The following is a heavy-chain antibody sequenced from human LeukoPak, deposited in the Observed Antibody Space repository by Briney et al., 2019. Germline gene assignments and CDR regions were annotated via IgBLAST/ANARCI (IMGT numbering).Heavy chain of an antibody. CDR3: ARARAHIVVVPARRWFDP. V-gene: IGHV4-34*01. CDR2: INHSGST. D-gene: IGHD2-2*01. CDR1: GGSFSGYY. Sequence: SETLSLTCAVYGGSFSGYYWSWIRQPPGKGLEWIGEINHSGSTNYNPSLKSRVTISVDTSKNQFSLKLSSVTAADTAAYYCARARAHIVVVPARRWFDPWGQGTLVTVSS. J-gene: IGHJ5*02.